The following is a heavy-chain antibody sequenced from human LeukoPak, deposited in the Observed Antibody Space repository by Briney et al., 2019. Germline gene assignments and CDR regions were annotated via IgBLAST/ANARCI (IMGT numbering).Heavy chain of an antibody. Sequence: SETLSLTCTVSGGSISSGDYYWSWIRQPPGKGMERIGYIYYSGSTYYNPSLKSRVTISVDTSKNQFSLKLSSVTAADTAVYYCARVPAGDYGDPYYFDYWGQGTLVTVSS. CDR1: GGSISSGDYY. CDR2: IYYSGST. D-gene: IGHD4-17*01. V-gene: IGHV4-30-4*08. CDR3: ARVPAGDYGDPYYFDY. J-gene: IGHJ4*02.